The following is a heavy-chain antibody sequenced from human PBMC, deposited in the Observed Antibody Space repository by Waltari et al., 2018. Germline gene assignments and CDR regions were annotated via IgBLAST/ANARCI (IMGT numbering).Heavy chain of an antibody. Sequence: QVQLVQSGAEVTEPGAPVKVSCKASGYTLNSYHFPWVRQAPGQGLAWMGWISAYSGHTAYAPKLQGRVTLTTDTSTTTAYMELRSLRSDDTAVYFCARDPAAGTTDYWGQGTLVTVS. J-gene: IGHJ4*02. V-gene: IGHV1-18*01. D-gene: IGHD1-7*01. CDR3: ARDPAAGTTDY. CDR2: ISAYSGHT. CDR1: GYTLNSYH.